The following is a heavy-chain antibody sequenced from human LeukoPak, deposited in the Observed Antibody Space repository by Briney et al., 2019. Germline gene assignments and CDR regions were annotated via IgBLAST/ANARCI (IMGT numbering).Heavy chain of an antibody. Sequence: PSETLSLTCTVSGYSISSGYYWGWIRQPPGKGLEWIGSIYHSGSTYYNPSLKSRVTISVDTSKNQSSLKLSSVTAADTAVYYCARVDSSSWYHYPSSKFDYWGQGTLVTVSS. D-gene: IGHD6-13*01. CDR1: GYSISSGYY. CDR3: ARVDSSSWYHYPSSKFDY. V-gene: IGHV4-38-2*02. J-gene: IGHJ4*02. CDR2: IYHSGST.